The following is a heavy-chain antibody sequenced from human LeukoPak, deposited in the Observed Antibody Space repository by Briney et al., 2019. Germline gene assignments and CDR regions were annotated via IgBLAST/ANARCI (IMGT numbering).Heavy chain of an antibody. CDR1: GYTFTGYY. CDR2: INPNSGGT. Sequence: ASVKVSCKASGYTFTGYYMHWVRQAPGQGLEWMGWINPNSGGTNYAQKFQGWVTMTRDTSISTAYMELSSQRSEDIDVYYCARHRWVHNVVVVAATLPFDYWGQGTLVTVSS. D-gene: IGHD2-15*01. V-gene: IGHV1-2*04. CDR3: ARHRWVHNVVVVAATLPFDY. J-gene: IGHJ4*02.